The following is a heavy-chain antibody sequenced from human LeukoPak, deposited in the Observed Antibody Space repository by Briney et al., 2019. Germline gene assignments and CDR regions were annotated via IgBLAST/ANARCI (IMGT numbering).Heavy chain of an antibody. V-gene: IGHV4-59*01. CDR1: GGSISSYY. J-gene: IGHJ4*02. CDR2: IYYSGST. Sequence: KPSETLSLTCTVSGGSISSYYWGWIRQPPGKGLEWIGYIYYSGSTNYNPSLKSRVTISVDTSKNQFSLELSSMTAADTAVYYCARGDVYYDFWSGYQYWGQGTLVTVSS. CDR3: ARGDVYYDFWSGYQY. D-gene: IGHD3-3*01.